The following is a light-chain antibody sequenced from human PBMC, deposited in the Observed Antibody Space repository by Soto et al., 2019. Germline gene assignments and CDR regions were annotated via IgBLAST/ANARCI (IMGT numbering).Light chain of an antibody. V-gene: IGKV2-28*01. CDR1: QSLLHSNGNHY. CDR2: LGS. CDR3: MQALQTPKT. J-gene: IGKJ1*01. Sequence: DIVMTQSPLSLPVTPGEPASISCRSSQSLLHSNGNHYLDWYLQKPGQSPQLLIYLGSNRASGVPERFSGSGSGTDFTLKISRVEAEDVGVYYCMQALQTPKTFGQGTKVEIK.